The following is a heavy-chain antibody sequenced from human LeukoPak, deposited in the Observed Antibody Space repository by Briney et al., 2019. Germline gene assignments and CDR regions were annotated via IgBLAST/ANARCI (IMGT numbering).Heavy chain of an antibody. Sequence: SETLSLTCTVSGGSISSSSYYWGWIRQPPGKGLEWIGSIYYSGSTYYNPSLKSRVTISVDTSKNQFSLKLSSVTAADTAVYYCARDDTPGYSSSWGAFDIWGQGTMVTVSS. V-gene: IGHV4-39*07. CDR2: IYYSGST. CDR3: ARDDTPGYSSSWGAFDI. D-gene: IGHD6-13*01. CDR1: GGSISSSSYY. J-gene: IGHJ3*02.